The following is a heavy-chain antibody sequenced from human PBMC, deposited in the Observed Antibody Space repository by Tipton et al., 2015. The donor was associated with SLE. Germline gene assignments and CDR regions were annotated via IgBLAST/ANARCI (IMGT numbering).Heavy chain of an antibody. CDR1: GASISSHY. J-gene: IGHJ5*02. V-gene: IGHV4-59*08. D-gene: IGHD3-22*01. CDR3: ARFLGLGGYPNEWADP. CDR2: IFYGRDT. Sequence: GLVKPSETLSLTCTVSGASISSHYWNWIRQTPGEGLEWIGYIFYGRDTNYNPSLKSRVTISGDKSKNQFSLILTSVTAADTAVYYCARFLGLGGYPNEWADPWGQGTLVIVSS.